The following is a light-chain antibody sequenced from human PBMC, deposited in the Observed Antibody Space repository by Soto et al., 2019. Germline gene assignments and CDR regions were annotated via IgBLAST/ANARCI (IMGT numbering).Light chain of an antibody. V-gene: IGKV3-15*01. CDR3: QHYSNWPPWT. Sequence: IVMTQSPATLSAYPGERATLSCRASKSITNNLAWYQQKPGQAPRPLIFGASIRATGIPPRFSGSGSGKEFTLTISSLQPEDFAVYYCQHYSNWPPWTFGQGTNVDIK. CDR2: GAS. J-gene: IGKJ1*01. CDR1: KSITNN.